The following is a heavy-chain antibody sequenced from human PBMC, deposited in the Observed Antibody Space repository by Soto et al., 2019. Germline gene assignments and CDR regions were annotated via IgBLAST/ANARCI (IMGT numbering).Heavy chain of an antibody. J-gene: IGHJ4*02. Sequence: GGSLRLSCAASGFTFRSYPMHWVRQAPGKGLEWVAIVSYDGITKYADSVKGRFTISRDNSDNTLFLQMNSLRTEDTAVYYCTKEGLFWSGSFDSWGQGTLVTVSS. D-gene: IGHD3-3*01. CDR3: TKEGLFWSGSFDS. V-gene: IGHV3-30-3*02. CDR2: VSYDGITK. CDR1: GFTFRSYP.